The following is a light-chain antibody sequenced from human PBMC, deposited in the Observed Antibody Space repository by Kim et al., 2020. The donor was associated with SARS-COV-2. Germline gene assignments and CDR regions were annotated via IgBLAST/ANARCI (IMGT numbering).Light chain of an antibody. CDR3: QQYNSYPYT. V-gene: IGKV1-5*03. CDR2: KTS. J-gene: IGKJ2*01. Sequence: DIQMTQLPSILSASVGDRITITCRASQTIGTYLGWYQQKPGKAPNLLIYKTSTLQSGISSRFSGSGSGTEFTLTISNLQPVDFATYYCQQYNSYPYTFGQGTKLEI. CDR1: QTIGTY.